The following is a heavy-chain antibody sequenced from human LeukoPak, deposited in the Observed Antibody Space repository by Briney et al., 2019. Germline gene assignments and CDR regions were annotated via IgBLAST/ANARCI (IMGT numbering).Heavy chain of an antibody. CDR3: ANEGLPDAISSWFDP. CDR1: GFTFSSYA. J-gene: IGHJ5*02. D-gene: IGHD2-2*01. V-gene: IGHV3-23*01. CDR2: ISGSGGST. Sequence: PGGSLRLSCAASGFTFSSYAMSWVRQAPGKGLEWVSAISGSGGSTYYADSVKGRFTIARDNSKNTLYLQMNSLKAEDTAVYYCANEGLPDAISSWFDPWGQGTLVTVSS.